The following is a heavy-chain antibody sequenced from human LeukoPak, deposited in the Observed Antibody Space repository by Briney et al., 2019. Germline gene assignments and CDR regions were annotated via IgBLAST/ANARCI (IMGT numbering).Heavy chain of an antibody. CDR2: INWNGGST. J-gene: IGHJ4*02. CDR1: GFTFDDYG. V-gene: IGHV3-20*04. D-gene: IGHD2-2*01. Sequence: GGSLRLSCAASGFTFDDYGMSWVRQAPGKGLEWVSGINWNGGSTGYADSVKGRFTISRDNAKNSLYLQMSSLRAEDTAVYYCASEYQQPHDYWGQGALVTVSS. CDR3: ASEYQQPHDY.